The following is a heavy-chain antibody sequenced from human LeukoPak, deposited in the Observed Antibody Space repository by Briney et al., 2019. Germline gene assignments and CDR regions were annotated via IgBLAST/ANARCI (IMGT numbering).Heavy chain of an antibody. CDR1: GGSFSGYY. CDR3: ARATYYDFWSGYYAVPGKPNWFDP. V-gene: IGHV4-34*01. CDR2: INHSGST. J-gene: IGHJ5*02. Sequence: PSETLSLTCAVYGGSFSGYYWSWIRQPPGKGLEWIGEINHSGSTNYNPSLKSRVTISVDTSKNQSSLKLSSVTAADTAVYYCARATYYDFWSGYYAVPGKPNWFDPWGQGTLVTVSS. D-gene: IGHD3-3*01.